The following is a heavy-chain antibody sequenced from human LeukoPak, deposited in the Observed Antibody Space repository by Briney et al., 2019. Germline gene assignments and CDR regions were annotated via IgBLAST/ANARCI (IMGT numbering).Heavy chain of an antibody. D-gene: IGHD6-6*01. Sequence: GGSLRLSCAASGFTFSSYGMNWVRQAPGEGLEWVSYISSSSSTMSYADSVKGRFTISRDNAKNSLYLQMNSLRAEDTAVYYCARGGAARPDYWGQGTLVTVSS. CDR1: GFTFSSYG. V-gene: IGHV3-48*01. J-gene: IGHJ4*02. CDR3: ARGGAARPDY. CDR2: ISSSSSTM.